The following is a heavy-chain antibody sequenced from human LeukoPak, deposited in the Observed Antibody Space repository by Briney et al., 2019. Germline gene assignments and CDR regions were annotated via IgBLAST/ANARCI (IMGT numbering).Heavy chain of an antibody. J-gene: IGHJ4*02. D-gene: IGHD3-3*01. V-gene: IGHV3-7*01. CDR3: ARVMYYDFWSGYFPDY. Sequence: PGGSLRLSCAASGFTFSSYWMSWVRQAPGKGLEWVANIKQDGSEKYYVDSVKGRFAISRDNAKNSLYLQMNSLRAEDTAVYYCARVMYYDFWSGYFPDYWGQGTLVTVSS. CDR2: IKQDGSEK. CDR1: GFTFSSYW.